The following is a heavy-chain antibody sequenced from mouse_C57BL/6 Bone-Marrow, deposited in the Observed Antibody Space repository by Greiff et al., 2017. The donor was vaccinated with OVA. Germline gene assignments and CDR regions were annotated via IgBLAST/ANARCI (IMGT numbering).Heavy chain of an antibody. J-gene: IGHJ2*01. CDR1: GYTFTSYG. D-gene: IGHD1-1*01. CDR2: IYPRSGNT. CDR3: ANYYGSSWGY. Sequence: VMLVESGAELARPGASVKLSCKASGYTFTSYGISWVKQRTGQGLEWIGEIYPRSGNTYYNEKFKGKATLTADKSSSTAYMELRSLTSEDSAVYFCANYYGSSWGYWGQGITLTVSS. V-gene: IGHV1-81*01.